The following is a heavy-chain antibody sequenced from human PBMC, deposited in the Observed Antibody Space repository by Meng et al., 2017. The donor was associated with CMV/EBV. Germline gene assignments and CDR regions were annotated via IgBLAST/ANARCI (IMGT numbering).Heavy chain of an antibody. Sequence: SVQVSCKASGGTFSSYAISWVRQAPGQGLEWMGGIIPIFGTANYAQKFQGRVTITTDESTSTAYMELSSLRSEDTAVYYCAKNFLMQGSGWYDSHGRDYYYGMDVWGQGTTVTVSS. CDR3: AKNFLMQGSGWYDSHGRDYYYGMDV. D-gene: IGHD6-19*01. J-gene: IGHJ6*02. CDR2: IIPIFGTA. CDR1: GGTFSSYA. V-gene: IGHV1-69*05.